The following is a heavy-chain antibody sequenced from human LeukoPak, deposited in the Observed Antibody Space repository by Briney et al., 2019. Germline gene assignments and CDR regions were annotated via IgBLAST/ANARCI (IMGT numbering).Heavy chain of an antibody. CDR2: IKSKTDGGTT. Sequence: GGSLRLSRAASGITFSNAWMSWVRQAPGKGLEWVGRIKSKTDGGTTDYAGPVKGRFTISRDDSKNMLYLQMNSLKTEDTAVYYCTTARLYYYDSSGYFPRWFDPWGQGTLVTVSS. V-gene: IGHV3-15*01. CDR1: GITFSNAW. CDR3: TTARLYYYDSSGYFPRWFDP. D-gene: IGHD3-22*01. J-gene: IGHJ5*02.